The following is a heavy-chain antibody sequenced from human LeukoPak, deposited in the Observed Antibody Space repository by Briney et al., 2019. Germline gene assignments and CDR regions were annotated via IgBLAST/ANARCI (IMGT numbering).Heavy chain of an antibody. CDR1: GYRFTTDY. D-gene: IGHD3-22*01. Sequence: GESLKISCKASGYRFTTDYIGWVRQMPGKGLEWMGIIYPDDSETNYSPSFQGQISMSVDKSITTAYLQWSSLKASDTAIYYCARQAYGSHFDAFDIWGQGTMVTVSS. CDR3: ARQAYGSHFDAFDI. J-gene: IGHJ3*02. CDR2: IYPDDSET. V-gene: IGHV5-51*01.